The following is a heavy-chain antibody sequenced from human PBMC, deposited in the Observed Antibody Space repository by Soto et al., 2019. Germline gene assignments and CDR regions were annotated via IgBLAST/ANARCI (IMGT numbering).Heavy chain of an antibody. V-gene: IGHV1-2*04. CDR3: ARYIAVAGRGSYYYYGLDV. D-gene: IGHD6-19*01. J-gene: IGHJ6*02. CDR1: GYTFTGYY. CDR2: INPNSGGT. Sequence: ASVKVSCKASGYTFTGYYMHWVRQAPGQGLEWMGWINPNSGGTNYAQKFQGWVTMTRDTSISTACMELSRLRSDDTAVHYCARYIAVAGRGSYYYYGLDVWGQGTTVTVSS.